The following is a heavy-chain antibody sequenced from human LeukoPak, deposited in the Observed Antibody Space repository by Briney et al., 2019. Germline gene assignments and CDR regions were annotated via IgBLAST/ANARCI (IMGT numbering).Heavy chain of an antibody. J-gene: IGHJ6*02. V-gene: IGHV3-74*01. Sequence: PGGSLRLSCAASGFTFSSYWMHWVRQAPGKGLMWVSRIKSDGSETSYADSVKGRFTISRDNARNTLYLQMNSLRPEDRAIYYCASDRVFYGLDVWGQGTTVTVSS. CDR3: ASDRVFYGLDV. CDR1: GFTFSSYW. CDR2: IKSDGSET.